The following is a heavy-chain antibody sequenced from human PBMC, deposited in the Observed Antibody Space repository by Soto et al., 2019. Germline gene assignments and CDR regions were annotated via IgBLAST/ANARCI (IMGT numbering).Heavy chain of an antibody. V-gene: IGHV4-38-2*01. D-gene: IGHD4-17*01. CDR1: GYSISSGYY. J-gene: IGHJ5*02. CDR2: IYHSGST. CDR3: ARGAATVTPGWFDP. Sequence: ETLSLTCAVSGYSISSGYYWGWIRQTPGKGLEWIASIYHSGSTYYNPSLKSRVTISVDTSKNQFSLKLTSVTAADTAVYYCARGAATVTPGWFDPWGQGIMVTVSS.